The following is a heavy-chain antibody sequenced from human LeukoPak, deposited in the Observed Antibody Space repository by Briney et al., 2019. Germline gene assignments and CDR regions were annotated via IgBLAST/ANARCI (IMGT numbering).Heavy chain of an antibody. J-gene: IGHJ6*03. CDR1: GFTFSDYY. CDR3: AREGVAAINYYYYYYMDV. Sequence: GGSLRLSCAACGFTFSDYYMRWIRQAPRKGLEGVSYINSSGSSIYYADSVKGRFTISRDNAKNSLYLQMNSLRADDTAVYYCAREGVAAINYYYYYYMDVWGKGTTVTVSS. CDR2: INSSGSSI. D-gene: IGHD3-3*01. V-gene: IGHV3-11*01.